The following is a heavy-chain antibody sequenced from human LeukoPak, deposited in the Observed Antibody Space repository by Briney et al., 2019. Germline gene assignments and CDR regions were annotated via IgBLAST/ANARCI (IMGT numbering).Heavy chain of an antibody. CDR2: IIPIFGTA. V-gene: IGHV1-69*05. J-gene: IGHJ5*02. D-gene: IGHD3-22*01. Sequence: SVKVSCKASGGTFSSYAISWVRQAPGQGLEWMGRIIPIFGTANCAQKFQGRVTITTDESTSTAYMELSSLRSEDTAVYYCAREQRDYYDSSGYYAGNWFDPWGQGTLVTVSS. CDR3: AREQRDYYDSSGYYAGNWFDP. CDR1: GGTFSSYA.